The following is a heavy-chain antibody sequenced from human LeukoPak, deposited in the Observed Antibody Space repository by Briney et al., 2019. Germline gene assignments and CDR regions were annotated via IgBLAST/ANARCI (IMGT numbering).Heavy chain of an antibody. CDR2: ISYDGRNE. Sequence: PGGSLRLSCAASGFIFGSYGMHWVRQAPGKGLEWVAVISYDGRNEFYGDSVKGRFTISRDNSKNTLHPQMNSLRVEDTAVYYCAREVRGLSTFEYWGQGTLVTVSS. CDR1: GFIFGSYG. J-gene: IGHJ4*02. V-gene: IGHV3-30*03. CDR3: AREVRGLSTFEY.